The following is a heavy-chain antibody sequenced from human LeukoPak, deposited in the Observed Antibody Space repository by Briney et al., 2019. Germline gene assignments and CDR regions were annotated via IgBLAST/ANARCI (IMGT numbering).Heavy chain of an antibody. CDR1: GFIVSGDF. CDR3: VREREGSNSEH. V-gene: IGHV3-53*01. J-gene: IGHJ1*01. D-gene: IGHD1-26*01. Sequence: GGSLRLSCAASGFIVSGDFMSWVRQAPGKGLEWVSVIYSDGSTYYADSVKGRFTISRDGSKNTLYLQLNSLRTEDTAIYYCVREREGSNSEHWGRGTLVTVSS. CDR2: IYSDGST.